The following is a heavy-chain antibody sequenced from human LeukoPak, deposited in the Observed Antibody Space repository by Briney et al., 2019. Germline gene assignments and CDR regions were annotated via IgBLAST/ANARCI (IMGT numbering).Heavy chain of an antibody. CDR3: ARDLKGYCSSTSCYAGNWFDP. CDR2: IGWNSGSI. D-gene: IGHD2-2*01. J-gene: IGHJ5*02. V-gene: IGHV3-9*01. Sequence: SGRSLRLSCAASGFTFDDYAMHWVRHAPGKGLEWVSGIGWNSGSIGYADSVKGRFTISRDNAKNTLYLQMNSLRAEDTAVYYCARDLKGYCSSTSCYAGNWFDPWGQGTLVTVSS. CDR1: GFTFDDYA.